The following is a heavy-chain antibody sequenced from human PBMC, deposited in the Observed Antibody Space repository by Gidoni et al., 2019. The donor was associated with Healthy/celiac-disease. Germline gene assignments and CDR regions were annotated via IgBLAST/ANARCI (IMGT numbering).Heavy chain of an antibody. CDR2: INHSGST. CDR3: ARGSGRNNYYYGSGSCPNYYDYGMDV. Sequence: QVQLQQWGAGLLKPSETLSLTCAVYGGSFSGYYWSWIRQPPGKGLEGIGEINHSGSTNYHPSLKSRVTISVDTSKNQFSLKLSSVTAADTAVYYCARGSGRNNYYYGSGSCPNYYDYGMDVWGQGTTVTVSS. D-gene: IGHD3-10*01. CDR1: GGSFSGYY. J-gene: IGHJ6*02. V-gene: IGHV4-34*01.